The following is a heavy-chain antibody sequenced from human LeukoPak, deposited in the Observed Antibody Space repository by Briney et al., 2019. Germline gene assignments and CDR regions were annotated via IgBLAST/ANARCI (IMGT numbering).Heavy chain of an antibody. J-gene: IGHJ4*02. CDR3: GGGEGVTDFDY. Sequence: PGGSLRLSCAASGFPESNNNMSWVRQAPGKGLEWVSVIYSGGSTYYADSVKGRFTVSRHNSKNTLYLQMNSLRAEDKAVYYCGGGEGVTDFDYCGQGTLVTVSS. CDR1: GFPESNNN. V-gene: IGHV3-53*04. D-gene: IGHD2-21*02. CDR2: IYSGGST.